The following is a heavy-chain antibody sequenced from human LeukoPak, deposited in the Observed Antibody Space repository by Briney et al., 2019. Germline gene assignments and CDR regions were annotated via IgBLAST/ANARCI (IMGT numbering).Heavy chain of an antibody. Sequence: GGSLRLSCAASGFTFSTYFMTWVRQAPGKGLEWVAVISYDGSNKYYADSVKGRFTISRDNSKNTLYLQMNSLRAEDTAVYYCARDHEYYDYVWGSYRQSGFDYWGQGTLVTVSS. V-gene: IGHV3-30-3*01. CDR3: ARDHEYYDYVWGSYRQSGFDY. D-gene: IGHD3-16*02. J-gene: IGHJ4*02. CDR2: ISYDGSNK. CDR1: GFTFSTYF.